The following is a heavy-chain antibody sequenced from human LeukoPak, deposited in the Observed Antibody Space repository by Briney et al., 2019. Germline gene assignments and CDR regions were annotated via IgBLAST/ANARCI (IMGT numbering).Heavy chain of an antibody. CDR2: MYNNGRG. D-gene: IGHD4-17*01. CDR3: ARAHYGRSFDY. Sequence: PSETLSLTCTVFGDSISSYYWSWIRQPAGKGLEWIGRMYNNGRGNYDPSLKSRVTMSSDTSKNQLSLKLSSVTAADTAVYYCARAHYGRSFDYWGQGTLVTVSS. V-gene: IGHV4-4*07. J-gene: IGHJ4*02. CDR1: GDSISSYY.